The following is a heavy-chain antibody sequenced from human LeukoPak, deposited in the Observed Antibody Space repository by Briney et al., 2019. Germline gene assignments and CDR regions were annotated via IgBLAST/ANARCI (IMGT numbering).Heavy chain of an antibody. CDR2: IYYSGST. J-gene: IGHJ6*02. Sequence: KPSQTLSLTCTVSGGSISSGGYYWSWIRQHPGKGLEWIGYIYYSGSTNYNPSLKSRVTISVDTSKNQFSLKLSSVTAADTAVYYCARESAYYDFWSGYSQDMDVWGQGTTVTVSS. V-gene: IGHV4-31*03. D-gene: IGHD3-3*01. CDR3: ARESAYYDFWSGYSQDMDV. CDR1: GGSISSGGYY.